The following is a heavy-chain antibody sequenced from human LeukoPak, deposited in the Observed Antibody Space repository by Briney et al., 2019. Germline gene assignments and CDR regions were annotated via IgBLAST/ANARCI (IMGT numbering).Heavy chain of an antibody. CDR2: ISQSART. CDR3: ARGGPSVITFGGVIVGGYYYGMDV. CDR1: GGSISNNW. Sequence: SGTLSLTCAVTGGSISNNWWTWVRQPPGKGLEWIGEISQSARTNYNPSLKSRVTISVDTSKNQFSLKLSSVTAADTAVYYCARGGPSVITFGGVIVGGYYYGMDVWGQGTTVTVSS. D-gene: IGHD3-16*02. J-gene: IGHJ6*02. V-gene: IGHV4-4*02.